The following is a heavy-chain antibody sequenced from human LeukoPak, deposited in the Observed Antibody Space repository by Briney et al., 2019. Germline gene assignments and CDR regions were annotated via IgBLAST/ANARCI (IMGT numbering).Heavy chain of an antibody. J-gene: IGHJ4*02. CDR2: ISSSGSTI. V-gene: IGHV3-11*01. D-gene: IGHD6-13*01. Sequence: GGSLRLSCAASGFTFSDYYMSWIRQAPGKGLEWVSYISSSGSTIYYADSVKGRFTISRDNAKHSLYLQMNSLRAEDTAVYYCARVVSSSWYFDYWGQGTLVTVSS. CDR1: GFTFSDYY. CDR3: ARVVSSSWYFDY.